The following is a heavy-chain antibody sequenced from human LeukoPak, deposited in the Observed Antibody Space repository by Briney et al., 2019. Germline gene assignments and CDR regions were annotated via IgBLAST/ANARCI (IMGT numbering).Heavy chain of an antibody. V-gene: IGHV3-23*01. Sequence: GGSMRLSSEASGFTFGSYTMSWVRQAPGKGLEWVSTITTSDGNTYYADSVKDRFTVSRDNSKNTLFLQMNSLRAEDTAVYYCAKDGGLWVSAHWGDSWGRGTLVTVSS. CDR1: GFTFGSYT. J-gene: IGHJ4*02. CDR3: AKDGGLWVSAHWGDS. D-gene: IGHD7-27*01. CDR2: ITTSDGNT.